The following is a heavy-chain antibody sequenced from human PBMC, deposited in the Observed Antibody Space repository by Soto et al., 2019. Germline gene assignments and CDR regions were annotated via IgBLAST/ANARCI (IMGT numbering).Heavy chain of an antibody. CDR2: INHSGST. Sequence: SDTLSLTCAVYGVSFSGYYWSWIRQPPGKGLEWIGEINHSGSTNYNPSLKSRVTISVDTSKNQFSLKLSSVTAADTAVYYCARVTLFGVVISLRWFDPWGQGTLVT. D-gene: IGHD3-3*01. CDR1: GVSFSGYY. V-gene: IGHV4-34*01. CDR3: ARVTLFGVVISLRWFDP. J-gene: IGHJ5*02.